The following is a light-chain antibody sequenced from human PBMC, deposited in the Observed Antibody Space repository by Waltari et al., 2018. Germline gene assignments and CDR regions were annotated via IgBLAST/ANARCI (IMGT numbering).Light chain of an antibody. Sequence: QSEMSQPPSVSGTPGQTVTISCSGRSSNVGSNVVNWYQQLPGTAPKLLIYRHDRGPSGVPDLFSCSKSGTSAALAISGLQSEEEADYYCAAWDDSLNGRWVFGAGTKLTVL. J-gene: IGLJ2*01. CDR1: SSNVGSNV. CDR3: AAWDDSLNGRWV. CDR2: RHD. V-gene: IGLV1-44*01.